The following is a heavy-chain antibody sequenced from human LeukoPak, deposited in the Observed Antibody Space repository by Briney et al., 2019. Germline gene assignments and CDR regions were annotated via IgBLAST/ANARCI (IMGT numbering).Heavy chain of an antibody. Sequence: SETLSLTCSVSGDSIGSYYWTWIRQSAGKGLEWIGYIFYSGSTHYSPSLKSRVTISVDTSNNQFSLQLRSVTAADTAIYYCARGRARDGSFPWLDSWGQGTLVTVSS. V-gene: IGHV4-59*01. CDR2: IFYSGST. CDR3: ARGRARDGSFPWLDS. D-gene: IGHD3-10*01. CDR1: GDSIGSYY. J-gene: IGHJ5*01.